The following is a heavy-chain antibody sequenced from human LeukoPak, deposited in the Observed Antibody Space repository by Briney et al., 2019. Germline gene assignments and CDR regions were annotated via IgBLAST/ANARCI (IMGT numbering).Heavy chain of an antibody. CDR3: ARHGIQQWSGSAFDI. CDR2: IFYSGST. CDR1: GGSISSYY. V-gene: IGHV4-59*08. J-gene: IGHJ3*02. Sequence: SETLSLTCTVSGGSISSYYWSWIRQPPGKGLERIGYIFYSGSTNYNPSLKSRVTISVDTSKNQFSLKLTSVIAADTAVYYCARHGIQQWSGSAFDIWGQGTMVTVSS. D-gene: IGHD5-18*01.